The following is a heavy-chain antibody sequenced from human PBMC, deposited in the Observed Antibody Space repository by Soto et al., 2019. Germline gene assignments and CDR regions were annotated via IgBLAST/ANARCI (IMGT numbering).Heavy chain of an antibody. CDR2: IYHSGST. D-gene: IGHD6-25*01. V-gene: IGHV4-38-2*01. CDR3: ARAADFDL. Sequence: SETLSLTCAVSGYSISSGYYWGWIRQPPGKGLEWIGSIYHSGSTYYNPSLKSRVTISVDTSKNQFSLKLSSVAAADTAVYYCARAADFDLWGRGTLVTVSS. CDR1: GYSISSGYY. J-gene: IGHJ2*01.